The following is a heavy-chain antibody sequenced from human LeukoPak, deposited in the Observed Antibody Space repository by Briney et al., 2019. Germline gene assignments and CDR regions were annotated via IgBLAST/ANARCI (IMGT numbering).Heavy chain of an antibody. D-gene: IGHD5-12*01. CDR2: IYPGDSDT. CDR1: GYSLTSYW. Sequence: GESLETSCKGAGYSLTSYWIGWGRQLAGKGVEWMGIIYPGDSDTRYRTFLEGQVTISDDKSIRAAYLQWSSLKASDTTMHSCTRRVGGYDNPINYYFGMDVWGQGTTVTVSS. V-gene: IGHV5-51*01. CDR3: TRRVGGYDNPINYYFGMDV. J-gene: IGHJ6*02.